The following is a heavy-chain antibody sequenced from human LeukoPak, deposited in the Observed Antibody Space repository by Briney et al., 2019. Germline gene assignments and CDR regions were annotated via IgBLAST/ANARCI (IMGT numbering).Heavy chain of an antibody. CDR1: GFTFSNAW. D-gene: IGHD2-21*01. Sequence: GGSLRLSCAASGFTFSNAWMSWVRQAPGKGLEWVSGISGSGGNTYYADSVKGRFTISRDNSKNTLYLQMDSLRVEDTAVYYCATEKGDSPDYWGQGTLVTVSS. CDR2: ISGSGGNT. V-gene: IGHV3-23*01. J-gene: IGHJ4*02. CDR3: ATEKGDSPDY.